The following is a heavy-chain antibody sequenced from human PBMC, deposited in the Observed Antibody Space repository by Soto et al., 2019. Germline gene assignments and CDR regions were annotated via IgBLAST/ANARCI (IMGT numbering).Heavy chain of an antibody. J-gene: IGHJ6*02. CDR1: GFTFDTYG. CDR3: AKVTPGNNLYYFTGLDV. V-gene: IGHV3-30-3*01. D-gene: IGHD3-22*01. Sequence: QVHLVESGGGVVQPGRSLRLSCVASGFTFDTYGIHWVRQAPGKGLQWVALISYEGSNTYYADSVRSRFTISRDNSKNTLYIKINALRPEDTGVYYCAKVTPGNNLYYFTGLDVWGQGTSVTVSS. CDR2: ISYEGSNT.